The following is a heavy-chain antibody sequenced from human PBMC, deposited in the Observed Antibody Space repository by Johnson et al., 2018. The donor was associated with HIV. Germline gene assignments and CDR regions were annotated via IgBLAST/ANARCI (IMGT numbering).Heavy chain of an antibody. CDR1: GFTVSSNY. D-gene: IGHD6-13*01. CDR3: ARDQAYSSSWEGVFDI. V-gene: IGHV3-66*01. Sequence: VQLVESGGGLVQPGGSLRLSCAASGFTVSSNYMSWVRQAPGKGLEWVSVIYSGGSTYYADYVKGRFTISRDNAKNSLYLQMNSLRAEDTAVYYCARDQAYSSSWEGVFDIWGQGTMVTVSS. J-gene: IGHJ3*02. CDR2: IYSGGST.